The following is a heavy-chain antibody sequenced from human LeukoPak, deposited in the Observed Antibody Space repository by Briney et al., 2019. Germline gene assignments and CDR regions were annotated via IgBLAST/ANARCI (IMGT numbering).Heavy chain of an antibody. CDR2: ISGGGEHT. J-gene: IGHJ4*02. V-gene: IGHV3-23*01. Sequence: GGSLRLSCAASGFTFTNFAMKWVRQAPGKGLEWVADISGGGEHTFYADSVKGRFTISRDNSKDTLHLQMNILRPEDTALYYCASGPYSSSYFASWGQGTMVTVSS. CDR1: GFTFTNFA. CDR3: ASGPYSSSYFAS. D-gene: IGHD6-13*01.